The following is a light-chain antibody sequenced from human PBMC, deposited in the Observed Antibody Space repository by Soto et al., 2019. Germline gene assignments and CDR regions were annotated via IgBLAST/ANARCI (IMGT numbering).Light chain of an antibody. CDR2: EVS. Sequence: QPVLTQPASVSGSPGQSITISCTGTSSDVGGYNYLSWYQQHPGKPPQLMIYEVSNRPLGVSNRFSGSKSGNTASLTISWLQPEDEADYYCSSYTSTRTYVFGTGTKVTVL. V-gene: IGLV2-14*03. CDR1: SSDVGGYNY. J-gene: IGLJ1*01. CDR3: SSYTSTRTYV.